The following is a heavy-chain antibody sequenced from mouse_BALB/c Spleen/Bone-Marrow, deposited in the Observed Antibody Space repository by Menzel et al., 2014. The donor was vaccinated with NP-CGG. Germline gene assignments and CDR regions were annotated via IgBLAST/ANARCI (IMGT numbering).Heavy chain of an antibody. J-gene: IGHJ2*01. CDR1: GFNIKDTY. Sequence: QLQQSGAEVVKPGASVKLSCTASGFNIKDTYMHWVKQRPEQGLEWIGRIDPANGNTKYDPKFQGKTTITADTSSNTAYLQLSSLTSEDTAVYYCARYDYGVYFDYWGQGTTLTVSS. D-gene: IGHD2-4*01. CDR2: IDPANGNT. V-gene: IGHV14-3*02. CDR3: ARYDYGVYFDY.